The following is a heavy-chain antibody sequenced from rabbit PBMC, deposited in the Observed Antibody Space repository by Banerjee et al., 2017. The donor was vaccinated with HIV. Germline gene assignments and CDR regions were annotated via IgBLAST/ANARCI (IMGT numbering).Heavy chain of an antibody. Sequence: QQQLEESGGGLVKPEGSLTLTCKASGFDFSSNAMCWVRQAPGKGLEWIACTYTYTLSSADTRYASWVNGRFTISKTSSTTVTLQMTSLTAADTATYFCARDAGYAGSNLWGQGTLVTVS. V-gene: IGHV1S45*01. CDR1: GFDFSSNA. D-gene: IGHD4-2*01. J-gene: IGHJ4*01. CDR2: TYTYTLSSA. CDR3: ARDAGYAGSNL.